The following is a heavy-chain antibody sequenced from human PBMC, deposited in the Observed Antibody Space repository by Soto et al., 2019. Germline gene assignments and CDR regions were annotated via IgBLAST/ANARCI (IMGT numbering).Heavy chain of an antibody. J-gene: IGHJ6*02. CDR3: ARVHLIPVAGYVLVGMDV. CDR1: GGSISSSNC. CDR2: IYHSGST. D-gene: IGHD6-19*01. V-gene: IGHV4-4*02. Sequence: QVQLQESGPGLVKPSGTLSLTCAVSGGSISSSNCWSWVRQPPGKGLEWIGEIYHSGSTNYNPSLKSRVTISVDKSKPQCSLKLSSVTAADTAVYYCARVHLIPVAGYVLVGMDVWGQGTTVTVSS.